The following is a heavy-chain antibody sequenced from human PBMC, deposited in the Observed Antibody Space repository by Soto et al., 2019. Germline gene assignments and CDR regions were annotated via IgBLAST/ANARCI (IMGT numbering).Heavy chain of an antibody. V-gene: IGHV4-34*01. CDR2: INHSGST. CDR1: GGSFSGYY. Sequence: PSETLSLTCAVYGGSFSGYYWSWIRQPPGKGLEWIGEINHSGSTNYNPSLKSRVTISVDTSKNQFSLKLSSVTAADTAVYYCARGPVGSSGKVLDYWGQGTLVTVSS. D-gene: IGHD3-22*01. CDR3: ARGPVGSSGKVLDY. J-gene: IGHJ4*02.